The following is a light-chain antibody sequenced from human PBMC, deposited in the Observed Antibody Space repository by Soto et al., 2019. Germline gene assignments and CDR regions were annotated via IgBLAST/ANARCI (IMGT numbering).Light chain of an antibody. Sequence: DIQMTQSPASLSASVGDRVIITCQASQDISNYLNWYQQKPGKAPKLLIYDASNLETGVPSRFSGSGSGTHFTFAITSLQPEDLATYYCQQYDSLPTFGPRTRLDFK. V-gene: IGKV1-33*01. CDR3: QQYDSLPT. CDR2: DAS. CDR1: QDISNY. J-gene: IGKJ5*01.